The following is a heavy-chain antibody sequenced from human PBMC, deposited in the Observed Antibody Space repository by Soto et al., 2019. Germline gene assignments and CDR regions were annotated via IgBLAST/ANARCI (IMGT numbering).Heavy chain of an antibody. CDR3: AGASHQRPDRPFDY. CDR2: MNPNSGNT. J-gene: IGHJ4*02. Sequence: QVQLVQSGAEVKKPGASVKVSCKASGYTFTSYDINWVRQATGQGLEWMGWMNPNSGNTGYAQKSQGRVTMTRNTSISTAYMELSSLRSEDTAVYYCAGASHQRPDRPFDYWGQGTLVTVSS. D-gene: IGHD2-2*01. CDR1: GYTFTSYD. V-gene: IGHV1-8*01.